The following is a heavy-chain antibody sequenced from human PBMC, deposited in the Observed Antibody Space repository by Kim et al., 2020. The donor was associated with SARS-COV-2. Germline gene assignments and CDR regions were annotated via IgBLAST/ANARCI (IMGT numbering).Heavy chain of an antibody. J-gene: IGHJ4*02. V-gene: IGHV3-23*01. D-gene: IGHD2-15*01. CDR2: IDGSDGTT. CDR1: GFTFTGYA. Sequence: GGSLRLSCTTSGFTFTGYAMSWVRQAPGKGLEWVSSIDGSDGTTYYVDSVKGRFTISRDNSKNTLYLQMNSLRADDTAVYYCMKGGWGGIWEQWGQGT. CDR3: MKGGWGGIWEQ.